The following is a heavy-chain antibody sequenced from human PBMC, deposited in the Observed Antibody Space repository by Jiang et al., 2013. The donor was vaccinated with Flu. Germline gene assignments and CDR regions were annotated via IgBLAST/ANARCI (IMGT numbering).Heavy chain of an antibody. D-gene: IGHD6-19*01. J-gene: IGHJ4*02. CDR2: IYPGDSDT. V-gene: IGHV5-51*01. Sequence: KKPGETLKISCKGSGYSFTSYWIGWVRQMPGKGLEWMGIIYPGDSDTRYSPSFLGQVTISADKSISTAYLQWSSLKASDTAMYYCARVRGGIAVAGYKYYFDYWGQGTLVTVSS. CDR3: ARVRGGIAVAGYKYYFDY. CDR1: GYSFTSYW.